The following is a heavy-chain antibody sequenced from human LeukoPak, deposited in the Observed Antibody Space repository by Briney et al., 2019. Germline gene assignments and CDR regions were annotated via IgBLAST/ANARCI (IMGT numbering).Heavy chain of an antibody. CDR2: ISGSGGST. D-gene: IGHD2-2*03. V-gene: IGHV3-23*01. Sequence: GGSLRLSCAASGFTFSSYAMSWVRQAPGKGLEWVSAISGSGGSTYYADSVKGRFTISRDNSKNTLYLQMNSLRAEDTAVYYCAKDLLGIVVVPAAIADYWGQGTLVTVSS. J-gene: IGHJ4*02. CDR3: AKDLLGIVVVPAAIADY. CDR1: GFTFSSYA.